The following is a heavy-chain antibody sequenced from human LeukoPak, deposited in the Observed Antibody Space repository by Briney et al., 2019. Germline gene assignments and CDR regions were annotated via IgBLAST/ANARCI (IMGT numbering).Heavy chain of an antibody. CDR1: GFTFSSYT. CDR3: AKAPVTTCRGAYCYPFDY. J-gene: IGHJ4*02. V-gene: IGHV3-21*04. D-gene: IGHD2-21*01. Sequence: GGSLRLSCAASGFTFSSYTMNWVRQAPGKGLEWVSSITSSSSYIYYADSVKGRFTISRDSSKNTLFLQMNRLRPEDAAVYYCAKAPVTTCRGAYCYPFDYWGQGTLVTVSS. CDR2: ITSSSSYI.